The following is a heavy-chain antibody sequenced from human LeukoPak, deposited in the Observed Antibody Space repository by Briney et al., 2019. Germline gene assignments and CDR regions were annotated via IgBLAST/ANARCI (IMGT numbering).Heavy chain of an antibody. CDR3: ARVDGGWFDP. CDR1: EYAITSGYY. CDR2: VFHSGKT. Sequence: SETLSLTCAVSEYAITSGYYWCWIRQTPGKGLEWIGNVFHSGKTYYNSSLKSRITILVDTSANHFSLKLSSVTAADTAVYYCARVDGGWFDPWGQGTLVTVSS. J-gene: IGHJ5*02. V-gene: IGHV4-38-2*01. D-gene: IGHD3-3*01.